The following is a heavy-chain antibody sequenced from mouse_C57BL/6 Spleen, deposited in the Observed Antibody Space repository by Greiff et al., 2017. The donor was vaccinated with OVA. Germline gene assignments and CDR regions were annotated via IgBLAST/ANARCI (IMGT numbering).Heavy chain of an antibody. CDR1: GYTFTDYE. Sequence: VKLQESGAELVRPGASVTLSCKASGYTFTDYEMHWVKQTPVHGLEWIGAIDPETGGTAYNQKFKGKAILTADKSSSTAYMELRSLTSEDSTVYYCTRLIYYYGSSSYWGQGTTLTVSS. CDR2: IDPETGGT. CDR3: TRLIYYYGSSSY. V-gene: IGHV1-15*01. D-gene: IGHD1-1*01. J-gene: IGHJ2*01.